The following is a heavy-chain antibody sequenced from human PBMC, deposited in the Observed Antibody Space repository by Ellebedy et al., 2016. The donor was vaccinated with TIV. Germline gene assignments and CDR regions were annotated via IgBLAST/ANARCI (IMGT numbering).Heavy chain of an antibody. CDR3: AKLVQLLVPLYGMDV. V-gene: IGHV3-23*01. J-gene: IGHJ6*02. CDR1: GFIFSSYA. Sequence: GESLKISCAASGFIFSSYAMGWVRQAPGKGLEWVSGISGGGGRTYYADSVKGRFTISRENSKNTPYLQMNSLRAEDTGVYYCAKLVQLLVPLYGMDVWGQGTTVTVSS. CDR2: ISGGGGRT. D-gene: IGHD6-19*01.